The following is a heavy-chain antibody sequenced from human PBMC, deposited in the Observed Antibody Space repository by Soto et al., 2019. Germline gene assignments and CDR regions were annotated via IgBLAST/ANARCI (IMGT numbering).Heavy chain of an antibody. V-gene: IGHV4-39*01. CDR3: ARLVSPPGYFDY. Sequence: SETLSLTCTVSGGSISSSSYYWGWIRQPPGKGLEWIGSIYYSGSTYYNPSLKSRVTISVDTSKNQFSLKLSSVTAADTAVYYCARLVSPPGYFDYWGQGTLVTVSS. J-gene: IGHJ4*02. CDR1: GGSISSSSYY. CDR2: IYYSGST.